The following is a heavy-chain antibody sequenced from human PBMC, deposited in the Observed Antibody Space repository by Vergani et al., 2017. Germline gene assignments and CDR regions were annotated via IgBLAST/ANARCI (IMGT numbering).Heavy chain of an antibody. CDR1: GFTFSSYG. CDR3: ARDRLRYFDHFDY. V-gene: IGHV3-33*01. CDR2: IWYDGSNK. J-gene: IGHJ4*02. Sequence: QVQLVESGGGVVQPGRSLRLSCAASGFTFSSYGMHWVRQAPGKGLEWVAVIWYDGSNKYYVDSVKGRFTISRDNAKNSLYLQMNSLRAEDTAVYYCARDRLRYFDHFDYWGQGTLVTVSS. D-gene: IGHD3-9*01.